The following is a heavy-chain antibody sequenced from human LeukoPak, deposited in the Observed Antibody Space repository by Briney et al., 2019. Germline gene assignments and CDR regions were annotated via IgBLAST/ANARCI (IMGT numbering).Heavy chain of an antibody. CDR2: IYTSGST. D-gene: IGHD1-20*01. CDR1: GGSISSGSYY. J-gene: IGHJ4*02. Sequence: SETLSLTCTVSGGSISSGSYYWSWIRQPAGKGLEWIGRIYTSGSTNYNPSLKSRVTISVDTSKNQFSPKLSSVTAADAAVYYCARFNWNDVYFDYWGQGTLVTVSS. CDR3: ARFNWNDVYFDY. V-gene: IGHV4-61*02.